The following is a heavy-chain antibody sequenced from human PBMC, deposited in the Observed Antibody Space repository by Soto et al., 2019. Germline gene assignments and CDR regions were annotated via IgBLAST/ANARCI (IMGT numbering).Heavy chain of an antibody. CDR1: GGSISSGGYS. CDR2: IYHSGRP. V-gene: IGHV4-30-2*01. CDR3: TRKILNSSGYF. J-gene: IGHJ4*02. D-gene: IGHD3-22*01. Sequence: SSETLSLTCAVSGGSISSGGYSWSWIRQPPGKGLEWIGYIYHSGRPYYNPSLKSRATISVDRSKNQFSLKLSSVTAEDTAVYYCTRKILNSSGYFWGQGTLVTVSS.